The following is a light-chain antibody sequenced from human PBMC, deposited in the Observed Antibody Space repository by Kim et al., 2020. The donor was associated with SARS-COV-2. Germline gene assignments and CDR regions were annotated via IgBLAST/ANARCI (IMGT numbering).Light chain of an antibody. Sequence: GQRVTISCSGGSSTIGSNYVYWYQPLPGTAPKLLIYRNSQRPSGVPARCSGSKSGTSASLAISGLRSEDEADYYCAAWDDSLSGWVFGGGTKVTVL. CDR1: SSTIGSNY. V-gene: IGLV1-47*01. J-gene: IGLJ3*02. CDR2: RNS. CDR3: AAWDDSLSGWV.